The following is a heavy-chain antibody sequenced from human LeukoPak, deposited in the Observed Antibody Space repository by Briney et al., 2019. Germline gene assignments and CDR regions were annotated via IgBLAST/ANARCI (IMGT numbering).Heavy chain of an antibody. Sequence: PGGSLRLSCAASGFTFSSYEMNWVRQAPGKGLEWVSSISSSSSYMYYADSVKGRFTISRDNAKNSLYLQMNSLRAEDTAVYYCARDPHSSWGAFDIWGQGTMVTVSS. CDR3: ARDPHSSWGAFDI. D-gene: IGHD6-19*01. V-gene: IGHV3-21*01. J-gene: IGHJ3*02. CDR1: GFTFSSYE. CDR2: ISSSSSYM.